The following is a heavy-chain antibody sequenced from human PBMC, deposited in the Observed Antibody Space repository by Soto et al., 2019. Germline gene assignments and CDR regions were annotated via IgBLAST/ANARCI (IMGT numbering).Heavy chain of an antibody. D-gene: IGHD3-3*01. V-gene: IGHV1-2*04. J-gene: IGHJ6*02. CDR3: ARAPAPEERDFWSGYAYGMDV. Sequence: ASVKVSCKASGYTFTGYYMHWVRQAPGQGLEWMGWINPNSGGTNYAQKIQGWVTKTRDTSISTAYMELSRLRSDDTAVYYCARAPAPEERDFWSGYAYGMDVWGQGTTVTVSS. CDR1: GYTFTGYY. CDR2: INPNSGGT.